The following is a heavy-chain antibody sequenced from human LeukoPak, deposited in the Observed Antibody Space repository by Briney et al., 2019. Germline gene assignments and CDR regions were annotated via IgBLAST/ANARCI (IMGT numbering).Heavy chain of an antibody. CDR2: VDPEDGET. J-gene: IGHJ4*02. D-gene: IGHD3-10*01. Sequence: ASVKVSCXVSGYTFTDYYMHWVQQAPGKGLEWMGLVDPEDGETIYAEKFQGRVTITADTSTDTAYMELSSLRSEDTAVYYCATGRSYYSPLDYWGQGTLVTVSS. CDR3: ATGRSYYSPLDY. V-gene: IGHV1-69-2*01. CDR1: GYTFTDYY.